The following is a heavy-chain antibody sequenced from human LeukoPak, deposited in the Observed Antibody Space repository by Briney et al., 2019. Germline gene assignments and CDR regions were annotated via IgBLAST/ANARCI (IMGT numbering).Heavy chain of an antibody. V-gene: IGHV1-69*04. D-gene: IGHD2-8*01. CDR1: GGTFSSYA. J-gene: IGHJ6*02. CDR2: IIPILGIA. CDR3: ARDFPNELGYCTNGVCPYYYYGMDV. Sequence: ASVKVSCKASGGTFSSYAISWVRQAPGQGLEWMGRIIPILGIANYAQKFQGRVTITADKSTSTAYMELSSLRSEDTAVYYCARDFPNELGYCTNGVCPYYYYGMDVWGQGTTVTVSS.